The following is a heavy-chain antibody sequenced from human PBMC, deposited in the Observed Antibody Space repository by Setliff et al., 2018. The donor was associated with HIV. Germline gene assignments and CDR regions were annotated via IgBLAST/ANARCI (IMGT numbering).Heavy chain of an antibody. CDR1: GYSFTTYW. Sequence: GESLKISCKTSGYSFTTYWIGWVRQMPGKGLEWMGIIYPDDSNTRYSPSFRGQVTISADMSISTAYLQWSSLQASDTAMYYCVRYSGSSYKSNWFDPWGQGTRVTVSS. J-gene: IGHJ5*02. V-gene: IGHV5-51*01. CDR2: IYPDDSNT. CDR3: VRYSGSSYKSNWFDP. D-gene: IGHD1-26*01.